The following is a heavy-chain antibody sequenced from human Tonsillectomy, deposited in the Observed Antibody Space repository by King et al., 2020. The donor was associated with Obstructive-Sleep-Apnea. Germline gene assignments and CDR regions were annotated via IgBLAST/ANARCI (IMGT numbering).Heavy chain of an antibody. J-gene: IGHJ4*02. CDR1: GFTFSSYD. Sequence: VQLVESGGGVVQPGRSLRLSCAASGFTFSSYDMHWVRQAPGKGLEWVAFIRYDGSNKFYADSVKGRFTISRDNSKNTLYLQMNSLRAEDTAVYYCAKDEYYYDSSGYYFPGFWGQGTLVTVSS. CDR2: IRYDGSNK. V-gene: IGHV3-30*02. D-gene: IGHD3-22*01. CDR3: AKDEYYYDSSGYYFPGF.